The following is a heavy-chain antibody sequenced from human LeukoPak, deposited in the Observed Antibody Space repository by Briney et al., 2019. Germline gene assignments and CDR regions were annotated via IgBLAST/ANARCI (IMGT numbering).Heavy chain of an antibody. J-gene: IGHJ4*02. V-gene: IGHV3-23*01. Sequence: GGSLRLSCAASGFTFSSYAMSWVRQAPGKGLEWVSGISGSGGSTYYADSVKGRFTISRDNSKNTLYLQMNSLRTEDTAVYYCARDVAAAAVYYFDYWGQGTLVTVSS. CDR1: GFTFSSYA. CDR3: ARDVAAAAVYYFDY. D-gene: IGHD6-13*01. CDR2: ISGSGGST.